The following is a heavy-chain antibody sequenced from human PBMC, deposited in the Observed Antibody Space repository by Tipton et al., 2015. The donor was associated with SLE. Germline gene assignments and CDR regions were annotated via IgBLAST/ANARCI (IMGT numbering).Heavy chain of an antibody. CDR3: ARDRLVQGVMDV. J-gene: IGHJ6*02. V-gene: IGHV3-7*01. CDR1: GGTFSSYA. CDR2: IKQDGSEK. Sequence: QLVQSGAEVKKPGSSVKVSCKASGGTFSSYAISWVRQAPGKGLEWVANIKQDGSEKYYVDSVKGRFTISRDNAKISLYLQMNSLRAEDTAVYYCARDRLVQGVMDVWGQGTTVTVSS. D-gene: IGHD3-10*01.